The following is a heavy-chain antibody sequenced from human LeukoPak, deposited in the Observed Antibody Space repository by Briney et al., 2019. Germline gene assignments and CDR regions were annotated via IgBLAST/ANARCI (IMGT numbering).Heavy chain of an antibody. J-gene: IGHJ4*02. CDR3: ARVHTAMIPDYFDY. D-gene: IGHD5-18*01. V-gene: IGHV4-61*01. Sequence: PSETLSLTCTVSGGSISSSSYYWSWIRQPPGKGLEWIGYIYYSGSTNYNPSLKSRVTISVDTSKNQFSLKLSSVTAADTAVYYCARVHTAMIPDYFDYWGQGTLVTVSS. CDR1: GGSISSSSYY. CDR2: IYYSGST.